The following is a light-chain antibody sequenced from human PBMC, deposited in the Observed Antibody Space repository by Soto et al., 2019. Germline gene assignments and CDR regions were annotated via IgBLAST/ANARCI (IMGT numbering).Light chain of an antibody. Sequence: EIVLTQSPGTLSLSPGERATLSCRASQSVSSSYLAWYQQKPGQAPRLLIYGASNRATGIPDRISGSGSGTDFTLTISRLEPEDFAVYYCQHYDRTWTFGQGTKVDIK. V-gene: IGKV3-20*01. CDR2: GAS. J-gene: IGKJ1*01. CDR1: QSVSSSY. CDR3: QHYDRTWT.